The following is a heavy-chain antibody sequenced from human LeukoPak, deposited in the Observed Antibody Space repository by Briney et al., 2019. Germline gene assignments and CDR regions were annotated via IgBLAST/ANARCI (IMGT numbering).Heavy chain of an antibody. CDR2: ISYDGSNK. J-gene: IGHJ4*02. CDR1: GFTFSSYA. CDR3: ARDTVPRKYYDSSGPDY. V-gene: IGHV3-30*01. D-gene: IGHD3-22*01. Sequence: GGSLRLSCAASGFTFSSYAMHWVRQAPGKGLEWVAVISYDGSNKYYADSVKGRFTISRDNSKNTLYLQMYSLRAEDTAVYYCARDTVPRKYYDSSGPDYWGQGTLVTVSS.